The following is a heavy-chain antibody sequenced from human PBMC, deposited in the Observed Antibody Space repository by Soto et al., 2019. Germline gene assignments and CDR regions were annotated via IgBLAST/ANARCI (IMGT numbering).Heavy chain of an antibody. Sequence: QTVSLTCTVAGASISHYFWAWIRQPPGKGLEWIGYFYYGETTNKKSSLNSRFTVSVDTSKSQFSLKVTSVTTADTAVYYCARGTYCGSDCYWTLHYWGQG. CDR2: FYYGETT. D-gene: IGHD2-21*02. CDR1: GASISHYF. CDR3: ARGTYCGSDCYWTLHY. J-gene: IGHJ4*02. V-gene: IGHV4-59*01.